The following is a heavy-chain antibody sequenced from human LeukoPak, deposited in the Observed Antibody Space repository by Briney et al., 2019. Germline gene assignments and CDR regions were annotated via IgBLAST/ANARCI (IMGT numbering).Heavy chain of an antibody. D-gene: IGHD3-16*02. CDR1: GYTLTELS. Sequence: ASVKVSCKVSGYTLTELSMHWVRQAPGKGLEWMGGFDPEDGETIYAQKFQGRVTMTEDTSTDTAYMELSSLRSEDTAVYYCARTPNRHTFGGVIAWHYYYMDVWGKGTTVTISS. V-gene: IGHV1-24*01. J-gene: IGHJ6*03. CDR2: FDPEDGET. CDR3: ARTPNRHTFGGVIAWHYYYMDV.